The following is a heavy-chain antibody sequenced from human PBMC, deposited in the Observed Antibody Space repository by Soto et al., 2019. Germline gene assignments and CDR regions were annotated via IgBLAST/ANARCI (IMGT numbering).Heavy chain of an antibody. Sequence: GGCLRLSCAASEFTFSTYAMSWVRQAPGKGLEWVSSIGSGGSPTYYADSVKGRFTISRDNSKNTLYLQMNSLRAEDTAVYYCAKGALSTYFDWGQGTLVTVSS. CDR3: AKGALSTYFD. CDR2: IGSGGSPT. CDR1: EFTFSTYA. V-gene: IGHV3-23*01. D-gene: IGHD3-9*01. J-gene: IGHJ4*02.